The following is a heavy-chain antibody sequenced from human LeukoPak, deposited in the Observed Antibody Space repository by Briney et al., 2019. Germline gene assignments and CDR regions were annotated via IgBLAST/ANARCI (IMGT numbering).Heavy chain of an antibody. J-gene: IGHJ4*02. Sequence: KPSETLSLTCTVSGGSISSGGYYWSWIRQPPGKGLEWIGYIYHSGSTYYNPSLKSRVTISVDTSKNQFSLKLSSVTAADTAVYYCARDPGRDGYRDYWGQGTLVTVSS. CDR2: IYHSGST. CDR1: GGSISSGGYY. D-gene: IGHD5-24*01. V-gene: IGHV4-30-2*01. CDR3: ARDPGRDGYRDY.